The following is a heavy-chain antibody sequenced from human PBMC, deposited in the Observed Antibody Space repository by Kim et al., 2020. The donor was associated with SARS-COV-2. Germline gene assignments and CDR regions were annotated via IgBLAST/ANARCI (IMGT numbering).Heavy chain of an antibody. D-gene: IGHD3-22*01. CDR2: INHSGST. J-gene: IGHJ4*02. V-gene: IGHV4-34*01. Sequence: SETLSLTCAVYGGSFSGYYWSCIRQPSGKGLEWIREINHSGSTNYNPSLKSRVTISVDTSKNQFSLKLSSVTAADTAVYYCARGKSSYYDSSGYFDYWGQGTLVTVSS. CDR1: GGSFSGYY. CDR3: ARGKSSYYDSSGYFDY.